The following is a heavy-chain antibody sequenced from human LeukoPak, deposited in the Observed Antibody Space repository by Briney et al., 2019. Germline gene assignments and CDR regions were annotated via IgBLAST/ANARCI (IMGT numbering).Heavy chain of an antibody. CDR1: GGTFITYA. CDR2: IIPILGIA. CDR3: ARFESSGLHYYGMDV. Sequence: SVKVSCKASGGTFITYAISWVRQAPGQGLEWMGRIIPILGIANYAQKFQGRVTITADKSTSTAYMELSSLRSEDTAVYYCARFESSGLHYYGMDVWRQGTTVTVSS. D-gene: IGHD3-10*01. V-gene: IGHV1-69*04. J-gene: IGHJ6*02.